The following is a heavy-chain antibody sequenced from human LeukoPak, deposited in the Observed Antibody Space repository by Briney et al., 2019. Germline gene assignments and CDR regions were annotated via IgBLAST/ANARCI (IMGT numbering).Heavy chain of an antibody. CDR1: GFTFSSYA. Sequence: GGSLRLSCAASGFTFSSYAMSWVRQAPGKGLEWVSTISGSTGSTYYADSVKGRFTISRDNSKNTLYLQMNSLRAEDTAVYYCAKEGRYFDWLLYGFDYWGQGTLVTVSS. CDR3: AKEGRYFDWLLYGFDY. J-gene: IGHJ4*02. D-gene: IGHD3-9*01. CDR2: ISGSTGST. V-gene: IGHV3-23*01.